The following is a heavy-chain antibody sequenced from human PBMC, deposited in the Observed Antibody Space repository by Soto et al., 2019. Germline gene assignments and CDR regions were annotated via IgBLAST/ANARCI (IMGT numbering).Heavy chain of an antibody. V-gene: IGHV4-4*02. D-gene: IGHD1-26*01. J-gene: IGHJ5*02. CDR2: IYHSGST. Sequence: SETLSLTCAVSGGSISSSNWWSWVRQPPGKGLEWIGEIYHSGSTNYNPSLKSRVTISVDKSKNQFSLKLSSVTAADTAVYYCARDRGASGSYSLDPCGQGTLVTVSS. CDR3: ARDRGASGSYSLDP. CDR1: GGSISSSNW.